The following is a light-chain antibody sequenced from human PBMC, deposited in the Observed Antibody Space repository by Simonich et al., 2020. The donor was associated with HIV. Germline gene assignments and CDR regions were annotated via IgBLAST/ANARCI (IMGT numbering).Light chain of an antibody. Sequence: IVLTQSPGTLSLSPGERATRSCTASQSISNNLAWYQQKPGPAPRRLIYDAANRATGIPARFSGSGSGTDFTLTISSLEPEDFAVYYCQQRSNWPPNFGQGTRLEIK. CDR3: QQRSNWPPN. V-gene: IGKV3-11*01. J-gene: IGKJ5*01. CDR1: QSISNN. CDR2: DAA.